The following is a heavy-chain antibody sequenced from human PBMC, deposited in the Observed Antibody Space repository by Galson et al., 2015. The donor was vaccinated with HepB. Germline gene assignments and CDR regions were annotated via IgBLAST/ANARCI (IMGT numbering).Heavy chain of an antibody. D-gene: IGHD6-19*01. Sequence: PALVKPTQTLTLTCTFSGFSLSSTEMCVSWIRQPPGKALEWLALVDWDDNKYYNTSLRTRLTISKDTSKNLVVLTMTNMDPVDTATYFCARTTAYRSDWYGSGHYYYSGMDVWGQGTTVTVSS. J-gene: IGHJ6*02. V-gene: IGHV2-70*01. CDR1: GFSLSSTEMC. CDR2: VDWDDNK. CDR3: ARTTAYRSDWYGSGHYYYSGMDV.